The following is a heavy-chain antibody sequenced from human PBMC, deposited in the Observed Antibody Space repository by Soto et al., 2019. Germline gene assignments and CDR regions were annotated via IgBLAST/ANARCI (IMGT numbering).Heavy chain of an antibody. Sequence: SETLSLTCAVYGGSFSGYYWSWIRQPPGKGLEWIGEINHSGSTNYNPSLKSRVTISVDTSKNQFSLKLSSVTAADTAVYYCARGKSKGEAASESTVYYYYYMDVWGKGTTVTVSS. V-gene: IGHV4-34*01. D-gene: IGHD6-13*01. CDR1: GGSFSGYY. J-gene: IGHJ6*03. CDR3: ARGKSKGEAASESTVYYYYYMDV. CDR2: INHSGST.